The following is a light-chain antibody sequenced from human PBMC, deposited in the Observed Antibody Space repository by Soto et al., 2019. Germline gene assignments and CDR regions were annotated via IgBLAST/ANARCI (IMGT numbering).Light chain of an antibody. CDR1: QSFRGL. Sequence: DLTQSPFTLSLSPGARATLSCRASQSFRGLLAWYQQKPGQAPRLLIYDAYNRATGIPPRFSGSGSGTDFTLTISSLEPEDSAVYYCQQRHMWPITFGQGTRLEIK. CDR3: QQRHMWPIT. CDR2: DAY. V-gene: IGKV3-11*01. J-gene: IGKJ5*01.